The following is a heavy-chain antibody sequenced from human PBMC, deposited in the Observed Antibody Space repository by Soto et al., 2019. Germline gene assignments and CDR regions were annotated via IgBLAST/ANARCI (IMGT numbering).Heavy chain of an antibody. Sequence: ASVKVSCKASGYTFTGYYMHWVRQAPGQGLEWMGWINPNSGGTNYAQKFQGRVTMTRDTSISTAYMELSRLRSDDTAVYYCARGGETAMGEYSSSWHISYGMDVWGQGTTVTVSS. CDR3: ARGGETAMGEYSSSWHISYGMDV. CDR1: GYTFTGYY. J-gene: IGHJ6*02. V-gene: IGHV1-2*02. CDR2: INPNSGGT. D-gene: IGHD6-13*01.